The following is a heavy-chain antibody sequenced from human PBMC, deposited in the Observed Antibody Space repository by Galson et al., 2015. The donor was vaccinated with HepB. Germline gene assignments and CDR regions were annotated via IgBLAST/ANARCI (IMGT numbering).Heavy chain of an antibody. CDR3: ARSGVIAFDI. V-gene: IGHV3-74*01. CDR1: GFTFSSYW. CDR2: IKTDGSST. J-gene: IGHJ3*02. Sequence: SLRLSCAASGFTFSSYWMHWVRQAPGKGLVWVSRIKTDGSSTSHADSVKGRFTISRDNAKNTLYLQMNSLRAEGTAVYYCARSGVIAFDIWGQGTMVTVSS. D-gene: IGHD2-21*01.